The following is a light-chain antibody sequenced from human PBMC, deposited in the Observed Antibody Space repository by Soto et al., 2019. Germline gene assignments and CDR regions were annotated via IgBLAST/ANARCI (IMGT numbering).Light chain of an antibody. V-gene: IGKV1-5*03. J-gene: IGKJ1*01. Sequence: DITMPQSPSTRSASVGDRVTITCRASQSISSWLAWYQQKPGKAPKVLIYKASSLESGVPSRFSGSGSGTEFTLTISSLQPDDFATYYCQQYKSYSQTFGQGTKVDIK. CDR2: KAS. CDR1: QSISSW. CDR3: QQYKSYSQT.